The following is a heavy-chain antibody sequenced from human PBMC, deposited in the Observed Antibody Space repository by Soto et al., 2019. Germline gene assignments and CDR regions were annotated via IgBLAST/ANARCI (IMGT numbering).Heavy chain of an antibody. CDR1: GGSFTSNNW. D-gene: IGHD1-7*01. J-gene: IGHJ4*02. CDR3: ASRDLGTSVDY. CDR2: IYRTGST. Sequence: QVQLQESGPGLVKPSGTLSLTCAVSGGSFTSNNWGTWVRQPPGQGLEWIGEIYRTGSTNYNPSLKSRVTISLDKSEKQISLKVTSLTAADTAVYYCASRDLGTSVDYWGQGTLVTVSS. V-gene: IGHV4-4*02.